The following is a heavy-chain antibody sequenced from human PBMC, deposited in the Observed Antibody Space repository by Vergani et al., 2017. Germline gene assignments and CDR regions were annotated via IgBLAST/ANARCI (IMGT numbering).Heavy chain of an antibody. Sequence: EVQLVESGGVVVQPGGSLRLSCAASGFTFDDYTMHWVRQAPGQGLEWVSLISWDGGSTDYADSVKGRFTISRDNSKNSLYLQMNSLRTEDTAVYYCAKGLRGYGINYWGQGTLVTVSS. D-gene: IGHD4-17*01. J-gene: IGHJ4*02. CDR1: GFTFDDYT. V-gene: IGHV3-43*01. CDR3: AKGLRGYGINY. CDR2: ISWDGGST.